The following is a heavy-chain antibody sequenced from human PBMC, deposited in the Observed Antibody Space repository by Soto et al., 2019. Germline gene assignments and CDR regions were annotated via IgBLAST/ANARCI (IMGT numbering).Heavy chain of an antibody. J-gene: IGHJ6*02. CDR1: GFTFSSYG. Sequence: GLSLRLSCAASGFTFSSYGMNWVLQATGKGLEWVSALSGSGGTTYYADSVRGRFSISRDNSKNTLYLQMSSLRGEDTAVYYSEKGTQFVYYYAMDVWGQGTTVTVSS. CDR3: EKGTQFVYYYAMDV. V-gene: IGHV3-23*01. CDR2: LSGSGGTT.